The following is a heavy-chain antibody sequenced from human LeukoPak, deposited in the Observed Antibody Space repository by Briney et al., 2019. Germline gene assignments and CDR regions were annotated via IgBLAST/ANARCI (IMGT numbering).Heavy chain of an antibody. J-gene: IGHJ5*02. Sequence: PGGSLRLSCAASGFTFSSYAMSWVRQAPGKGLEWVSAISGSGGSTYYADSVKGRFTISRDNSKNTLYLQMNSLRAEDTAVYYCAKGPPWWFGVIHSATDPWGQGTLVTVSS. V-gene: IGHV3-23*01. D-gene: IGHD3-10*01. CDR3: AKGPPWWFGVIHSATDP. CDR1: GFTFSSYA. CDR2: ISGSGGST.